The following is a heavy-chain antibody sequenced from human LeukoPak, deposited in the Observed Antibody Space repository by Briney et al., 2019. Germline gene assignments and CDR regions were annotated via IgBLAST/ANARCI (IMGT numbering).Heavy chain of an antibody. J-gene: IGHJ6*03. CDR3: ARERSSSWYYYYYYMDV. CDR1: GGSISSGSYY. V-gene: IGHV4-61*02. Sequence: SETLSLTCTVSGGSISSGSYYWSWIRQPAGKGLEWIGRIYTSGSTNYNPSLKSRVTISEDTSKNQFSLKLSSVTAADTAVYYCARERSSSWYYYYYYMDVWGKGTTVTVSS. CDR2: IYTSGST. D-gene: IGHD6-13*01.